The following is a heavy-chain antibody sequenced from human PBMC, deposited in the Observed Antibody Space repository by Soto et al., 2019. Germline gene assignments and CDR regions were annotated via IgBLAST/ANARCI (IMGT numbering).Heavy chain of an antibody. V-gene: IGHV4-39*01. D-gene: IGHD3-10*01. Sequence: PSETLSLTCTVSGGSISSSSYYWGWIRQPPGKGLEWIGSIYYSGSTYYNPSLKSRVTISVDTSKNQFSLKLSSVTAADTAVYYCARHGYYGSGSYYMRYFQHWGQGTLVTVSS. CDR1: GGSISSSSYY. CDR2: IYYSGST. J-gene: IGHJ1*01. CDR3: ARHGYYGSGSYYMRYFQH.